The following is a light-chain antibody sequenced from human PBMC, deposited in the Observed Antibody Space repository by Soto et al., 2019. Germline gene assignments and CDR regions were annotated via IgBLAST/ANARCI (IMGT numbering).Light chain of an antibody. V-gene: IGKV1-5*01. CDR1: QSVSSW. Sequence: IRMTQSPSSLSASTGDRVAMTCRASQSVSSWLACYQQKRGKAPELLIYDASSLKSGVPSMFSGSGSGTEFTLTISSLQPDDFATYYCQQYNTYSAFGQGTKVDIK. CDR3: QQYNTYSA. J-gene: IGKJ1*01. CDR2: DAS.